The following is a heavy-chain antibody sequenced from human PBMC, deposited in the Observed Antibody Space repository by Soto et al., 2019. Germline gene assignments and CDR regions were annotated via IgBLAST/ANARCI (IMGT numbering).Heavy chain of an antibody. J-gene: IGHJ4*02. CDR2: ISAYNGNT. CDR1: GYTFTSYG. Sequence: ASVKVSCKASGYTFTSYGISWVRQAPGQGLEWMGWISAYNGNTNYAQKLQGRVTMTTDTSTSTAYMELRSLRSDDTAVYYCARACSGGSCYVFEYWGQGTLVTVSS. CDR3: ARACSGGSCYVFEY. D-gene: IGHD2-15*01. V-gene: IGHV1-18*01.